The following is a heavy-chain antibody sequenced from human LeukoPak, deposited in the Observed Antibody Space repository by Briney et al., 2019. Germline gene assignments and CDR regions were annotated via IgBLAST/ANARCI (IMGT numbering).Heavy chain of an antibody. CDR3: ARHVTISGPYDASDI. Sequence: PSETLSLTCSVSGGSISSSSSYWSWIRQPPGKGLEWIGYIYYSGGTDYNPSLKSRVTISVDTSKNQFSLKLRSVTAADTAVYYCARHVTISGPYDASDIWGQGTMVTVSP. J-gene: IGHJ3*02. CDR1: GGSISSSSSY. V-gene: IGHV4-61*05. CDR2: IYYSGGT. D-gene: IGHD5-24*01.